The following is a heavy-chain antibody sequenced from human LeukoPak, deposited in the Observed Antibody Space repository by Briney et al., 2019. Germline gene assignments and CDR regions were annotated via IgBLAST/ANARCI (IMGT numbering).Heavy chain of an antibody. Sequence: GGSLRLSCAASGFTFSSYWMHWVRQAPGKGLVWVSRINSDGSSTSYADSVKSRFTISRDNAKNTLYLQMNSLRAEDTAVYYCARVTMVRGVIVQYYFDYWGQGTLVTVSS. CDR3: ARVTMVRGVIVQYYFDY. CDR2: INSDGSST. D-gene: IGHD3-10*01. J-gene: IGHJ4*02. V-gene: IGHV3-74*01. CDR1: GFTFSSYW.